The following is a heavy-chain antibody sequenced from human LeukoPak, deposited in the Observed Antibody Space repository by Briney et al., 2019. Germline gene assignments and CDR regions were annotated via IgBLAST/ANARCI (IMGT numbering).Heavy chain of an antibody. J-gene: IGHJ6*04. CDR1: GFTFSSYE. Sequence: GGSLRLSCAASGFTFSSYEMNWVRQAPGEGLEWISYISGSGSSVKYADSMKGRFTISRDNAKNSLYLQMNSLRAEDTAVYYCAELGITMIGGVWGKGTTVTISS. CDR2: ISGSGSSV. V-gene: IGHV3-48*03. CDR3: AELGITMIGGV. D-gene: IGHD3-10*02.